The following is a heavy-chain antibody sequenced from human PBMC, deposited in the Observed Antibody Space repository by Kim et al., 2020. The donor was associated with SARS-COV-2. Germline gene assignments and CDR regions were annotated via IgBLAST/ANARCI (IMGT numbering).Heavy chain of an antibody. CDR3: TRHREIIAAAGTVLYYGMDV. D-gene: IGHD6-13*01. J-gene: IGHJ6*02. V-gene: IGHV3-73*01. Sequence: RFTISRDDSKNTAYLQMNSLKTEDTAVYYCTRHREIIAAAGTVLYYGMDVWGQGTTVTVSS.